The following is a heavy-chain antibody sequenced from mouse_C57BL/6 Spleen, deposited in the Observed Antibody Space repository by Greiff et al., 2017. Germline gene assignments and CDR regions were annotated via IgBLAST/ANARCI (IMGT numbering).Heavy chain of an antibody. V-gene: IGHV1-15*01. J-gene: IGHJ2*01. CDR1: GYTFTDYE. CDR3: TGWLLPWYYFDY. D-gene: IGHD2-3*01. CDR2: IDPETGGT. Sequence: QVQLQQSGAELVRPGASVTLSCKASGYTFTDYEMHWVKQTPVHGLEWIGAIDPETGGTAYNQKFKGKAILTADKSSSTAYMELRSLTSEDSAVYYCTGWLLPWYYFDYWGQGTTLTVSS.